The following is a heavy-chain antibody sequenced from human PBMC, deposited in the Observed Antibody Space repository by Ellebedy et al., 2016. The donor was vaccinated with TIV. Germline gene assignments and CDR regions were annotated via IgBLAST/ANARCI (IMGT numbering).Heavy chain of an antibody. CDR3: AKEGDGWIQLWFGSYGMDV. D-gene: IGHD5-18*01. V-gene: IGHV3-23*01. CDR1: GFTFSSYA. Sequence: GESLKISCAASGFTFSSYAMSWVRQAPGKGLEWVSAISGSGGSTYYADSVKGRFTISRDNSKNTLYLQMNSLRAEDTAVYYCAKEGDGWIQLWFGSYGMDVWGQGTTVTVSS. J-gene: IGHJ6*02. CDR2: ISGSGGST.